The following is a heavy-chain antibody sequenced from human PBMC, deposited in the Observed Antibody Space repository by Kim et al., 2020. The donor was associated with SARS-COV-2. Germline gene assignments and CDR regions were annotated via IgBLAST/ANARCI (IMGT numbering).Heavy chain of an antibody. J-gene: IGHJ4*02. CDR1: GYSFTSYW. CDR2: IYPGDSDT. CDR3: ARTSQYYDSSGYLYYFDY. V-gene: IGHV5-51*01. Sequence: GESLKISCKGSGYSFTSYWIGWVRQMPGKGLEWMGIIYPGDSDTRYSPSFQGQVTISADKSISTAYLQWSSLKASDTAMYYCARTSQYYDSSGYLYYFDYWGQGTLVTVSS. D-gene: IGHD3-22*01.